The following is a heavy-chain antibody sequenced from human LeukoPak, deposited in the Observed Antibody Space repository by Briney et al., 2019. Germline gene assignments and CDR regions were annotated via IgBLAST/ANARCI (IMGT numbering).Heavy chain of an antibody. V-gene: IGHV3-23*01. CDR2: ISGSGGST. Sequence: GGSLRLSCAAAGFTFSSYAMSWARQAPGKGLEWVSAISGSGGSTYYADSVKGRFTISRDNSKNTLYLQMNSLRAEDTAVYYCATTPRRVTAIAGLTDYWGQGTLVTVSS. CDR3: ATTPRRVTAIAGLTDY. CDR1: GFTFSSYA. J-gene: IGHJ4*02. D-gene: IGHD2-21*02.